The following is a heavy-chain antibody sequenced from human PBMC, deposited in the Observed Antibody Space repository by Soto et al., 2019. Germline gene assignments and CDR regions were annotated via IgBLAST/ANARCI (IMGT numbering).Heavy chain of an antibody. CDR3: ARAPSTTLYGMDV. Sequence: QVQLQESGPGLVKPSGTLSLTCAVSGDSISSGNWWSWVRQPPGKGLEWIGEIYHSGSTSYNPSFKSRVSISVDKSKNQFSLNLSSVTAADTAVYYCARAPSTTLYGMDVWGQGTTVTVSS. CDR2: IYHSGST. CDR1: GDSISSGNW. D-gene: IGHD4-17*01. J-gene: IGHJ6*02. V-gene: IGHV4-4*02.